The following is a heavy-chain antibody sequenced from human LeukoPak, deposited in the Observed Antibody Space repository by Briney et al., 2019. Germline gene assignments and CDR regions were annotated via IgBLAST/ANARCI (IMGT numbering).Heavy chain of an antibody. CDR1: GGSFSGYY. CDR2: ISDIGSI. D-gene: IGHD2/OR15-2a*01. J-gene: IGHJ4*02. CDR3: AGHHPRNTVDF. Sequence: SETLSLTCAVYGGSFSGYYWSWIRQPPGKGLEWIAYISDIGSINYNPSLKSRVTISLDTSKNQFSLKLSSVTAADTAVYYCAGHHPRNTVDFWGQGTLVTASS. V-gene: IGHV4-59*08.